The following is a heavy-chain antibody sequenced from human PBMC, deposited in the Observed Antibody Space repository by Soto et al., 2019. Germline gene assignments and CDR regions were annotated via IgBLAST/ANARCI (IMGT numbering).Heavy chain of an antibody. D-gene: IGHD3-22*01. J-gene: IGHJ3*02. V-gene: IGHV1-46*01. CDR3: AREVTMIVVVHWAHAFDI. CDR2: INPSGGST. CDR1: GYTFTSYY. Sequence: GASVKVSCKASGYTFTSYYMHWVRQAPGQGLEWMGIINPSGGSTSYAQKFQGRVTMTRDTSTSTVYMELSSLRSEDTAVYYCAREVTMIVVVHWAHAFDIRGQRTMVPVSS.